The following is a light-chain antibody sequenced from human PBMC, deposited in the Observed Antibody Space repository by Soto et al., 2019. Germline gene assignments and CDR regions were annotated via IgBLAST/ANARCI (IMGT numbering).Light chain of an antibody. CDR3: QQYGRT. J-gene: IGKJ1*01. CDR1: ESVSGSY. Sequence: VLTQSPGTRSLSPGERAALSCRASESVSGSYIAWYQQKVCQSPRLLIYGASNRATGIPDIFSGSGSGTDFTLPISTLEPEDFAMYYCQQYGRTFGLGTKVDIK. CDR2: GAS. V-gene: IGKV3-20*01.